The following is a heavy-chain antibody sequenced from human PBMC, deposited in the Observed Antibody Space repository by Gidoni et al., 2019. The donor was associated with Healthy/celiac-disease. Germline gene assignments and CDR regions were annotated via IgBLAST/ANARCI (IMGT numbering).Heavy chain of an antibody. CDR1: GGSISSYS. CDR2: IYTSGST. CDR3: ARGGRRSLYGMDV. J-gene: IGHJ6*02. V-gene: IGHV4-4*07. Sequence: QAQLQESGPGLVPPSETLSLTCPVSGGSISSYSWSWIRQPAGKGLELIGRIYTSGSTNYNPSLKSRGTMSVDTSKNQFSLKLRSVTAADTAVYYCARGGRRSLYGMDVWGQGTTVNVSS.